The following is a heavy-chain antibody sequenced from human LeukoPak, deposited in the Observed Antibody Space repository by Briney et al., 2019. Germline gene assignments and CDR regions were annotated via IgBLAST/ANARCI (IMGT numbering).Heavy chain of an antibody. CDR3: ARDRIAVAGTGPYAFDI. J-gene: IGHJ3*02. Sequence: SETLSLTCTVSGGSISSYYWSWIRQPPGKGLEWIGSIYYSGSTYYNPSLKSRVTISVDTSKNQFSLKLSSVTAADTAVYYCARDRIAVAGTGPYAFDIWGQGTMVTVSS. CDR2: IYYSGST. D-gene: IGHD6-19*01. V-gene: IGHV4-59*12. CDR1: GGSISSYY.